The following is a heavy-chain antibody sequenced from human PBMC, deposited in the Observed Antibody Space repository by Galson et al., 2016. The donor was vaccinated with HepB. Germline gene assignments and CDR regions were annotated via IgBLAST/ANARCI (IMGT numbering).Heavy chain of an antibody. CDR3: AKAATRRGLLEALGY. D-gene: IGHD3-10*01. CDR2: IWYDGTDK. J-gene: IGHJ4*02. V-gene: IGHV3-33*06. CDR1: GFTFSNFG. Sequence: SLRLSCAASGFTFSNFGMHWVRQAPGKGLEWVAVIWYDGTDKYYADSVKGRFTISRDNSNNTLYLQMNTLRAEDTAVYYCAKAATRRGLLEALGYWGQGTLVTVSS.